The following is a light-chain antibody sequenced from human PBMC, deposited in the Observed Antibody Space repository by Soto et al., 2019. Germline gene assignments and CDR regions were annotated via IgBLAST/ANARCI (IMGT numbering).Light chain of an antibody. CDR2: AAS. CDR3: LQHYVYPYT. J-gene: IGKJ2*01. V-gene: IGKV1-17*03. Sequence: DVQMTQSPSAMSASVGDRVTITCRASQGISNYLAWFQQKPGEVPKRLIYAASSLQSGVPSRFSGSGAGTEFTLTISSLQPEDFATFYCLQHYVYPYTFGQGTKLEIK. CDR1: QGISNY.